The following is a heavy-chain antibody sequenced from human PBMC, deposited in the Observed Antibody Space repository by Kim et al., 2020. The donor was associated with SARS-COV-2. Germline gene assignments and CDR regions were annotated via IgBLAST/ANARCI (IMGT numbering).Heavy chain of an antibody. V-gene: IGHV4-30-2*01. Sequence: TLSLTCAVSGGSISSGGYSWSWIRQPPGKGLEWIGYIYHSGSTYYNPSLKSRVTISVDRSKNQFSLKLSSVTAADTAVYYCARGLGMATITRRPHTFFDYWGQGTLVTVSS. D-gene: IGHD5-12*01. CDR1: GGSISSGGYS. J-gene: IGHJ4*02. CDR2: IYHSGST. CDR3: ARGLGMATITRRPHTFFDY.